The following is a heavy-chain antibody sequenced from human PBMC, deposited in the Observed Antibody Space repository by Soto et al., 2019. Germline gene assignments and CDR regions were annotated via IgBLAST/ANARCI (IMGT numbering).Heavy chain of an antibody. CDR1: GFIVRNNY. CDR2: IYTGGST. J-gene: IGHJ6*02. CDR3: AKDRSTYYYYGMDV. Sequence: GGSLRLSCAASGFIVRNNYMTCVRQAPGKGLEWVSVIYTGGSTYYADSVKGRFTISRDNSKNTLYLQMNSLRAEDTAVYYCAKDRSTYYYYGMDVWGQGTTVTVS. V-gene: IGHV3-53*01.